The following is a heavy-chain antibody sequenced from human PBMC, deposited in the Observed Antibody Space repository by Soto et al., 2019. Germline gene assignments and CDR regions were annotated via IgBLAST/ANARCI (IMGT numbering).Heavy chain of an antibody. Sequence: PGESLKISCKGSGYSFTSYWISWVRQMPGKGLEWMGRIDPSDSYTNYSPSFQGHVTISADKSISTAYLQWSSLKASDTAMYYCATHRYSGSYYYYYGMDVWGQGTTVTVSS. V-gene: IGHV5-10-1*01. CDR3: ATHRYSGSYYYYYGMDV. J-gene: IGHJ6*02. CDR1: GYSFTSYW. CDR2: IDPSDSYT. D-gene: IGHD1-26*01.